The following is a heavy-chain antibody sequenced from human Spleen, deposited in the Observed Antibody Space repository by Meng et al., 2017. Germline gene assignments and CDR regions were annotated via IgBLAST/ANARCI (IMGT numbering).Heavy chain of an antibody. CDR2: LSYTGTT. V-gene: IGHV4-34*11. CDR1: GGSFSGYY. CDR3: ARTNPKDDY. J-gene: IGHJ4*02. Sequence: QVQLQQWGAGLLKPSETLSLTCAVYGGSFSGYYWSWIRQPPGKGLEWIGSLSYTGTTNHNPSLKSRVTMSVDTSKNQFSLRLSSVTAADTAVYYCARTNPKDDYWGQGTLVTVSS.